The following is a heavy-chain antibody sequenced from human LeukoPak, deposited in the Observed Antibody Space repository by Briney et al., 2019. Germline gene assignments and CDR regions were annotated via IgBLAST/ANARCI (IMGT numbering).Heavy chain of an antibody. V-gene: IGHV3-30*18. J-gene: IGHJ4*02. Sequence: AGGSLRLSCAASGFTFSSYGMHWVRQVPGKGLEWGAVISYDGSNKYYADSVKGRFTISRDNSKNTLYLQMNSLRAEDTAVYYCAKARGGHRYFDYWGQGTLVTVSS. D-gene: IGHD3-16*01. CDR3: AKARGGHRYFDY. CDR2: ISYDGSNK. CDR1: GFTFSSYG.